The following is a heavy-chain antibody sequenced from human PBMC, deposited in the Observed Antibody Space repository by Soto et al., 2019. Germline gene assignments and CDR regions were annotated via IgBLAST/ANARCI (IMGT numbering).Heavy chain of an antibody. CDR3: ASGASRWYPYFFDS. Sequence: QAQVVQSGAEVRKPGSSVKLSCKASEGTFNSYAIAWVRQAPGQGLEWMGGIIPYYNTLNYAQKFQDRVIITADDSTNTVYMELSSLRSDDTAVYFCASGASRWYPYFFDSWAQGTLVTVSS. V-gene: IGHV1-69*01. D-gene: IGHD6-13*01. CDR2: IIPYYNTL. CDR1: EGTFNSYA. J-gene: IGHJ4*02.